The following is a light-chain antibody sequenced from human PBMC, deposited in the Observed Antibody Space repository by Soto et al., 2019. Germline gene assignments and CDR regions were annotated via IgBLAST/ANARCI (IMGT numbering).Light chain of an antibody. CDR2: EGS. CDR3: CSYAGRSTCYVV. J-gene: IGLJ2*01. CDR1: SSDVGSYNL. Sequence: QSALTQPASVSGSPGQSITISCTGTSSDVGSYNLVSWYQQHPGKAPKLMIYEGSKRPSGVSNRFSGSKSGNTASLTISGLQAEDEADYYCCSYAGRSTCYVVFGGGTKVTVL. V-gene: IGLV2-23*01.